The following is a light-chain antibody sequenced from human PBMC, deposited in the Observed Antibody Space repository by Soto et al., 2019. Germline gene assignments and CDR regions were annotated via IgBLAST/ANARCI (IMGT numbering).Light chain of an antibody. V-gene: IGKV1-12*01. CDR3: QQSGSFPPT. Sequence: DIEMTQSPSSVSAAVADRVTITCRASQGISSWLAWYQRKPGKAPKLLIYAASSLESGVPSRFSGSGSGTDFTLTINSLQPEDFATYYCQQSGSFPPTFGGGTKVDI. J-gene: IGKJ4*02. CDR2: AAS. CDR1: QGISSW.